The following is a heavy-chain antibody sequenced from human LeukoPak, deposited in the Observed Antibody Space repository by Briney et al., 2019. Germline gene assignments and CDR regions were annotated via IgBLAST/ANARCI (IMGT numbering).Heavy chain of an antibody. V-gene: IGHV4-34*01. CDR3: ARGREYYGSGSYRYFDY. D-gene: IGHD3-10*01. CDR1: GGSFSGYY. J-gene: IGHJ4*02. CDR2: INHSGST. Sequence: SETLSLTCAVYGGSFSGYYWSWIRQPPGKGLEWIGEINHSGSTNYNPSLKSRVTISVDTSKNQFSLKLSSVTAADTAVYYCARGREYYGSGSYRYFDYGGQGTLVTVSS.